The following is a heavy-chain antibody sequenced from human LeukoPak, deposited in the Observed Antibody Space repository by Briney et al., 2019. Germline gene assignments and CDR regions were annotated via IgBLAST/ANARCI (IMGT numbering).Heavy chain of an antibody. CDR3: ARGHYSNYDR. CDR2: INHSGST. CDR1: GGSFSGYY. V-gene: IGHV4-34*01. J-gene: IGHJ4*02. D-gene: IGHD4-11*01. Sequence: PSETLSFTCAVYGGSFSGYYWSWIRQPPGKGLEWIGEINHSGSTNYNPSLKSRVTISVDTSKNQFSLKLSSVTAADTAVYYCARGHYSNYDRWGQGTLVTVSS.